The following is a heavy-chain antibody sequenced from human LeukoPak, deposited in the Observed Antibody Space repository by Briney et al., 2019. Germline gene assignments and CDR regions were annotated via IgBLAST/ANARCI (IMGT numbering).Heavy chain of an antibody. CDR2: ISSSSSYI. J-gene: IGHJ6*03. D-gene: IGHD6-19*01. Sequence: NTGGSLRLSCAASGFTFDDYAMHWVRQAPGKGLEWVSSISSSSSYIYYADSVKGRFTISRDNAKNSLYLQMNSLRAEDTAVYYCARASGRSYYYYYYMDVWGKGTTVTVSS. V-gene: IGHV3-21*01. CDR1: GFTFDDYA. CDR3: ARASGRSYYYYYYMDV.